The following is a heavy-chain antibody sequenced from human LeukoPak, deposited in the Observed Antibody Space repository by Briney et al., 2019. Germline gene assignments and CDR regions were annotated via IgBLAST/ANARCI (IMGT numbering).Heavy chain of an antibody. V-gene: IGHV4-34*01. CDR1: GGSFSGYY. D-gene: IGHD6-19*01. J-gene: IGHJ4*02. CDR2: INHSGST. Sequence: PSETLSLTCAVYGGSFSGYYWSWIRQPPGKGLEWIGEINHSGSTNYNPSLKSRVTISVDTSKNQFSLKLSSVTAADTAVYYCARTYSSGWYLFDYWGQGTLVTVSS. CDR3: ARTYSSGWYLFDY.